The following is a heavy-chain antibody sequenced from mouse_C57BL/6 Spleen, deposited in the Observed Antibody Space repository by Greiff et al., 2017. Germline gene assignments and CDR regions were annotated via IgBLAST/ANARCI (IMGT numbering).Heavy chain of an antibody. D-gene: IGHD1-1*01. J-gene: IGHJ2*01. Sequence: QVQLQQPGAELVRPGSSVKLSCKASGYTFTSYWMDWVKQRPGQGLEWIGNIYPSDSGTHYNQKFKDKATLTVDKSSSTAYMQLSSLTSEDSAVXYCARGGSYYGSSIFDYWGQGTTLTVSS. CDR1: GYTFTSYW. CDR2: IYPSDSGT. V-gene: IGHV1-61*01. CDR3: ARGGSYYGSSIFDY.